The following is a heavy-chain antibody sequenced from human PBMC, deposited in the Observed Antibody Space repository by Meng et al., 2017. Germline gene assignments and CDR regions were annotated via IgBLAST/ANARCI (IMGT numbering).Heavy chain of an antibody. CDR1: GFTFSDYY. CDR3: ATDSGSYYEAEYFQH. J-gene: IGHJ1*01. D-gene: IGHD1-26*01. Sequence: QGPCGGSGGGLVTPGGSLRLSCAASGFTFSDYYMSWIRQAPGKGLEWVSYISSSGSTIYYADSVKGRFTISRDNAKNSLYLQMNSLRAEDTAVYYCATDSGSYYEAEYFQHWGQGTLVTVSS. CDR2: ISSSGSTI. V-gene: IGHV3-11*04.